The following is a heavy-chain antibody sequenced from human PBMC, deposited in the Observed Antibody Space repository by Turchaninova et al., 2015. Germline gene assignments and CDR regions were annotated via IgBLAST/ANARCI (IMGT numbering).Heavy chain of an antibody. J-gene: IGHJ6*03. Sequence: QLQLQESGPGPVKPSATLSLPCTVPGGTLRSTRNLWGRIRQPPGKGLELIGSVYYIRSTYYNPSLMSRVTISVDTSKNQFSLNLSSVTAANTAVYYCARLSYNYYYYMDVWGKGTTVTVS. CDR2: VYYIRST. CDR3: ARLSYNYYYYMDV. CDR1: GGTLRSTRNL. D-gene: IGHD2-21*01. V-gene: IGHV4-39*01.